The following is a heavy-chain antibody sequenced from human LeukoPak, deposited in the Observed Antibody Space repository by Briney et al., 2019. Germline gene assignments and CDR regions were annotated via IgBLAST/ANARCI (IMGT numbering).Heavy chain of an antibody. V-gene: IGHV4-39*01. CDR1: GGSISSSSYY. CDR3: ASGLLWFGELS. D-gene: IGHD3-10*01. Sequence: SETLSPTCTVSGGSISSSSYYWGWIRQPPGKGLEWIGSIYYSGSTYYNPSLKSRVTISVDTSKNQFSLKLSSVTAADTAVYYCASGLLWFGELSWGQGTLVTVSS. J-gene: IGHJ4*02. CDR2: IYYSGST.